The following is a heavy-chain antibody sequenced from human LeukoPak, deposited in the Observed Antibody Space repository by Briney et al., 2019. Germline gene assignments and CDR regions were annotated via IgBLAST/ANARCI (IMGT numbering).Heavy chain of an antibody. CDR2: IRSKASGGTT. D-gene: IGHD2-21*02. V-gene: IGHV3-49*03. CDR1: GFIVGDYA. J-gene: IGHJ4*02. CDR3: TRGVVVTAIRKIDY. Sequence: GGSLRLSCTVSGFIVGDYAMRWFRQAPGKGLEWVAFIRSKASGGTTEYAASVKGRFTISRDDSKSIAYLQMNSLKTEDTAVYYCTRGVVVTAIRKIDYWGQGTLVTVSS.